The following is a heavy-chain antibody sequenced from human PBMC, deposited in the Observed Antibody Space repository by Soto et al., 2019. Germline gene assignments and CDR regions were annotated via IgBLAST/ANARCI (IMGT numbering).Heavy chain of an antibody. V-gene: IGHV6-1*01. J-gene: IGHJ3*01. CDR1: GDSVSSDITS. D-gene: IGHD3-10*01. CDR3: PRGNALDV. CDR2: TYYRSKWFH. Sequence: QGQLPQSGPGLVKPSQTLSLTCAISGDSVSSDITSWNWIRQSPSRGLEWLGRTYYRSKWFHDYEGSVTSRITINPDTSKNQFSLELNSMTPEDTAVYYCPRGNALDVWGQGTVVTVSS.